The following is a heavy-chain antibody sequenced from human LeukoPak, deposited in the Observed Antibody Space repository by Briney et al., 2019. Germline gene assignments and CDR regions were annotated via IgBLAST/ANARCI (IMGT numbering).Heavy chain of an antibody. D-gene: IGHD3-10*01. CDR3: ARTRYYYNSRSYGAPYYFDY. V-gene: IGHV4-38-2*01. CDR2: IYYCGST. Sequence: KPSETPSLTCFVSGYPINIYYSWGWVRQPPGKGLEWVGSIYYCGSTYYNPSLKSRVTISVDTSKNQFSLKLSSVTAADTAVYYCARTRYYYNSRSYGAPYYFDYWGQGTLVTVSS. CDR1: GYPINIYYS. J-gene: IGHJ4*02.